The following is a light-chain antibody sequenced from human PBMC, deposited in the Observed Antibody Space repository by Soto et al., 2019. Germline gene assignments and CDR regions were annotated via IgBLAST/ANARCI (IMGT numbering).Light chain of an antibody. CDR3: ETWDSNTRV. CDR2: LEGSGSY. Sequence: QPVLTQSSSAYASLGASGKLTCTLSSGHSSFIIAWHQQQPGKAPRYLMKLEGSGSYNKGSGVPDRFSCSSSGADRYLTISNLQFEDEADYYCETWDSNTRVFGGGTKLTVL. CDR1: SGHSSFI. J-gene: IGLJ3*02. V-gene: IGLV4-60*02.